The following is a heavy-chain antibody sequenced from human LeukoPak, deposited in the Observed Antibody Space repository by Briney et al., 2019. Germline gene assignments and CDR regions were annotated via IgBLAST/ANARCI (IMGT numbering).Heavy chain of an antibody. CDR3: ARNSGEMATINDAFDI. CDR2: IYYSGST. D-gene: IGHD5-24*01. Sequence: SETLSLTCTVSGGSISSYYWSWIRQPPGKGLEWIGYIYYSGSTNYNPSLKSRVTISVDTSKNQFSLKLSSVTAADTAVYYCARNSGEMATINDAFDIWGQGTTVTVSS. V-gene: IGHV4-59*01. CDR1: GGSISSYY. J-gene: IGHJ3*02.